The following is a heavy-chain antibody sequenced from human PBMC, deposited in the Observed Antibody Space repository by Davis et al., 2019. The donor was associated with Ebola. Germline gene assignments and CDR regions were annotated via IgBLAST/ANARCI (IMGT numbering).Heavy chain of an antibody. CDR2: TYYKSKWYN. J-gene: IGHJ6*04. D-gene: IGHD3-10*01. Sequence: PSETLSLTCAISGDSVSSAGWNWIRQSPSRGLEWLGRTYYKSKWYNDYAVSVKSRITINPDTSKNQFSLQLNSVTPEDTALYYCARGWFRGSMDVWGEGTTVTVSS. V-gene: IGHV6-1*01. CDR1: GDSVSSAG. CDR3: ARGWFRGSMDV.